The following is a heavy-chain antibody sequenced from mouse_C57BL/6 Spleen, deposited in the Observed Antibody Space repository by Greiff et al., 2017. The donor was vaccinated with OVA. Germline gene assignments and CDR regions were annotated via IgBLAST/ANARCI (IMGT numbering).Heavy chain of an antibody. V-gene: IGHV1-61*01. CDR3: ARRSYAMDY. Sequence: QVQLKESGSELVRPGSSVKLSCKASGYTFTSYWMDWVKQRPGQGLEWIGNIYPSDSETHYNQKFKDKATLTVDKSSSTAYMQLSSLTSEDSAVYYCARRSYAMDYWGQGTSVTVSS. J-gene: IGHJ4*01. CDR2: IYPSDSET. CDR1: GYTFTSYW.